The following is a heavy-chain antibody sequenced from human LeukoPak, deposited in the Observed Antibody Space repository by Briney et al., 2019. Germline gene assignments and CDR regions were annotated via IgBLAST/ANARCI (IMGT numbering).Heavy chain of an antibody. CDR2: INSDGSST. J-gene: IGHJ4*02. Sequence: GGSLRLSCAASGFTFSSYWMHWVRQAPGKELVWVSRINSDGSSTTYADSVKGRFTISRDNAKNTLYLQMNSLRVEDTAVYYCAREGRVSGYDFDCWGQGNLVTVSS. D-gene: IGHD5-12*01. CDR1: GFTFSSYW. CDR3: AREGRVSGYDFDC. V-gene: IGHV3-74*01.